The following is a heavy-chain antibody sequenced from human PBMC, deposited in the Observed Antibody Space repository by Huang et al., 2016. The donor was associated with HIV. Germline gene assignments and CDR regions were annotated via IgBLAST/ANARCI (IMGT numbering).Heavy chain of an antibody. Sequence: QLQLQESGPGLVKPSETLSLTCPFSGYSISSSTYYWGWLRQPPGKVLEWMGSMYYSGSNYYNPSVNRRVTISVDTSKNQFSLKLSSVTAADTAVYYCAGHAIRYDFWSGYFHYWGQGTLVTVSS. D-gene: IGHD3-3*01. CDR2: MYYSGSN. CDR1: GYSISSSTYY. CDR3: AGHAIRYDFWSGYFHY. J-gene: IGHJ4*02. V-gene: IGHV4-39*01.